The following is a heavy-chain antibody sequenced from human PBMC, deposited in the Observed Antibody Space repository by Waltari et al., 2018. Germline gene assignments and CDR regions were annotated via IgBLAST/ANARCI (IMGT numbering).Heavy chain of an antibody. J-gene: IGHJ6*03. V-gene: IGHV1-8*01. CDR3: ARVERWTHYYYYYMDV. D-gene: IGHD1-1*01. CDR1: GYTFTSYD. Sequence: QVQLVQSGAEVKKPGASVKGSCKASGYTFTSYDINWVRKATGQGLEWMGWMNPNSGNTGYAQKFQGRVTMTRNTSISTAYMELSSLRSEDTAVYYCARVERWTHYYYYYMDVWGKGTTVTVSS. CDR2: MNPNSGNT.